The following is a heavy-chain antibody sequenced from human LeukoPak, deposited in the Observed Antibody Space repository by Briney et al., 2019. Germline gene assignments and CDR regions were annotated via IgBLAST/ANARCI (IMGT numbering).Heavy chain of an antibody. CDR3: ARATKRYYYYGMDV. J-gene: IGHJ6*02. CDR1: GYTFTSYD. D-gene: IGHD1-26*01. V-gene: IGHV1-8*01. CDR2: MNPNSGNT. Sequence: ASVKVSCTASGYTFTSYDINWVRQATGQGLEWMGWMNPNSGNTGYAQKFQGRVTMTRNTSISTAYMELSSLRSEDTAVYYCARATKRYYYYGMDVWGQGTTVTVSS.